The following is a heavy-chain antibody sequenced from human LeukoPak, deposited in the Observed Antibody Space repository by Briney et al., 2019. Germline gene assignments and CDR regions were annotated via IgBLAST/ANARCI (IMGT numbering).Heavy chain of an antibody. Sequence: SGPTLVNPTQTLTLTCTFSGFSLSTSEMCVNWIRQPPRKALEWLARVDWDDDKYYSTSLKTRLTISKDTSKSQVVLTMTNMDPVDTATYYCVRSYYSDSSGYFFDYWGQGTLVTVSS. D-gene: IGHD3-22*01. CDR2: VDWDDDK. J-gene: IGHJ4*02. CDR3: VRSYYSDSSGYFFDY. CDR1: GFSLSTSEMC. V-gene: IGHV2-70*11.